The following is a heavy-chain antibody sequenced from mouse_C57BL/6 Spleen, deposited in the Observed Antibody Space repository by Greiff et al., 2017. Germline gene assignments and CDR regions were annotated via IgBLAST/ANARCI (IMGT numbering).Heavy chain of an antibody. CDR1: GFTFSDYY. CDR3: ARAPPHGSSTYYFDY. V-gene: IGHV5-16*01. D-gene: IGHD1-1*01. Sequence: EVKLVESEGGLVQPGSSMKLSCTASGFTFSDYYMAWVRQVPEQGLEWVANINYDGSSTYYLDSLKSRFIISRDNAKTILYLQMSSLKSEDTATYYCARAPPHGSSTYYFDYWGQGTTLTVSS. J-gene: IGHJ2*01. CDR2: INYDGSST.